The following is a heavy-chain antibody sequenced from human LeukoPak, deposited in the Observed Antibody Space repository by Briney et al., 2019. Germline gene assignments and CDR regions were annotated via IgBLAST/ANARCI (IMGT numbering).Heavy chain of an antibody. D-gene: IGHD6-19*01. CDR1: GGSFSGYY. J-gene: IGHJ5*02. CDR2: INHSGST. V-gene: IGHV4-34*01. Sequence: SETLSLTCAVYGGSFSGYYWSWIRQPPGKGLEWIGEINHSGSTNYNPSLKSRVTISVDTSNNQFSLKLSSVTAADTAVYYCARALAVAGGNWFDPWGQGTLVTVSS. CDR3: ARALAVAGGNWFDP.